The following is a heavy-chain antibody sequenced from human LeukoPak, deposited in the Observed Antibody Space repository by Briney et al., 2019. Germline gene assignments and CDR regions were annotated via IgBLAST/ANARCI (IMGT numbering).Heavy chain of an antibody. CDR1: GGSISSSSYY. D-gene: IGHD2-2*01. CDR3: ARHNIVVVPAAMRWFDP. V-gene: IGHV4-39*01. CDR2: IYYSGST. J-gene: IGHJ5*02. Sequence: TSETLSLTCTVSGGSISSSSYYWGWIRQPPGKGLEWIVSIYYSGSTYYNPSLKSRVTISVDTSKNQFSLKLSSVTAADTAVYYCARHNIVVVPAAMRWFDPWGQGTLVTVSS.